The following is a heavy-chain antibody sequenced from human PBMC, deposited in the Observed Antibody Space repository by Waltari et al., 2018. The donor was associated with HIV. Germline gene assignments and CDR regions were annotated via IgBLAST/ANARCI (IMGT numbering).Heavy chain of an antibody. Sequence: EVQLVESGGGLVQPGGSLRLPCAASGFTFSSYSMNWVRQAPGKGLEWVSYISSSGSTIYYADAVRGRFTISRDNAKNSLYLQLNSLRAEDTAVYYCARDYSGTYADFDYWGQGTLVTVSS. V-gene: IGHV3-48*01. J-gene: IGHJ4*02. CDR3: ARDYSGTYADFDY. CDR2: ISSSGSTI. CDR1: GFTFSSYS. D-gene: IGHD1-26*01.